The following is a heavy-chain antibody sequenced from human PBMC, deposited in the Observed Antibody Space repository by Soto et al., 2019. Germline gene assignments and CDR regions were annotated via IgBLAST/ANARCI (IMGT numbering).Heavy chain of an antibody. J-gene: IGHJ2*01. Sequence: QVQLVQSGAEVKKPGASVKVSCKASGYTFTSYGITWVRQAPGQGLEWMGWINANNGNTNYAQKFEGRVTMTTDTSTSTAYMELRSLRSDDTAVYYCARDGYCSSRRCFDLWGRGTLVTVSS. V-gene: IGHV1-18*01. CDR1: GYTFTSYG. D-gene: IGHD2-2*01. CDR3: ARDGYCSSRRCFDL. CDR2: INANNGNT.